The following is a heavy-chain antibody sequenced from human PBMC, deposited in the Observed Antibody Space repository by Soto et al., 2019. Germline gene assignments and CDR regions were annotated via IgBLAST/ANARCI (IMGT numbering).Heavy chain of an antibody. CDR2: ISSSSSTI. D-gene: IGHD3-3*02. CDR1: GFTFSSYS. CDR3: ARAKASILVYNWFDP. V-gene: IGHV3-48*01. J-gene: IGHJ5*02. Sequence: PGGSLRLSCAASGFTFSSYSMNWVRQAPGKGLEWVSYISSSSSTIYYADSVKGRFTISRDNAKNSLYLQMNCLKTEDTAMYYCARAKASILVYNWFDPWGQGSLVTVSS.